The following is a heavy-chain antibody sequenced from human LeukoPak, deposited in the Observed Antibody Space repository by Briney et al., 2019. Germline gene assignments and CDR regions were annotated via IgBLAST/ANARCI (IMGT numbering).Heavy chain of an antibody. D-gene: IGHD3-3*02. Sequence: ASVKVSCKASGYTFTGYYMHWVRQAPGQGLEWMGWINPNSGGTNYAQKFQGRVTMTRDTSISTAYMELSRLRSDDTAVYYCARNPLGQFWSGYYYYYMDVWGKGTTVTVSS. CDR2: INPNSGGT. CDR3: ARNPLGQFWSGYYYYYMDV. J-gene: IGHJ6*03. CDR1: GYTFTGYY. V-gene: IGHV1-2*02.